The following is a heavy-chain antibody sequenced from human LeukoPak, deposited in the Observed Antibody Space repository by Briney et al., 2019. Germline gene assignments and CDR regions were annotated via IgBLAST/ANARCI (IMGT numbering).Heavy chain of an antibody. V-gene: IGHV1-69*13. D-gene: IGHD3-22*01. CDR1: GGTFSIYV. Sequence: GASVKVPCKASGGTFSIYVISWVRQAPGQGLEWMGGIIPIFGTANYAQKFQGRVTITADESTSTAYMELGSLRSEDTAVYYCARNYDSSGYYYYYWGQGTLVTVSS. CDR2: IIPIFGTA. J-gene: IGHJ4*02. CDR3: ARNYDSSGYYYYY.